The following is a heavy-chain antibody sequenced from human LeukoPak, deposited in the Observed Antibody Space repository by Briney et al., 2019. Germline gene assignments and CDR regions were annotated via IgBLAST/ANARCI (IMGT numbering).Heavy chain of an antibody. D-gene: IGHD3-22*01. V-gene: IGHV3-30-3*01. J-gene: IGHJ4*02. CDR1: GFTFSSYA. Sequence: GRSLRLSCAASGFTFSSYAMHWVRQAPGKGLEWVAVISYDGSNKYYADSVKGRFTISRDNSKNTLYLQMYSLRAEDTAVYYCARDLGYYDSSGYCDYWGQGTLVTVSS. CDR3: ARDLGYYDSSGYCDY. CDR2: ISYDGSNK.